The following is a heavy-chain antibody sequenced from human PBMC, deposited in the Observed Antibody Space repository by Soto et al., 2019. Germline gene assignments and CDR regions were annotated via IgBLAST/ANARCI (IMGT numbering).Heavy chain of an antibody. CDR1: GFTFSSYA. D-gene: IGHD3-10*01. J-gene: IGHJ4*02. Sequence: GGSLRLSCAASGFTFSSYAMSWVRQAPGKGLEWVSAISGSGGSTYYADSVKGRFTISRDNSKNTLYLQMNSLRAEDTAVYYCASGPSYYYGSGSPQDYWGQGTLVTVSS. CDR2: ISGSGGST. CDR3: ASGPSYYYGSGSPQDY. V-gene: IGHV3-23*01.